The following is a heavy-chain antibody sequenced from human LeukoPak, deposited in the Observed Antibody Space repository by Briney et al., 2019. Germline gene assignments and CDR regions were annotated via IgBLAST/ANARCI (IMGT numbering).Heavy chain of an antibody. Sequence: PGGSLRLSCGACGLPFNDSAIQWVRQSSGKGLEWVGQIDKKDKGYATATAYAASVKGRFTISRDDSINTAYLQMKSLKTEDTSLYYCTRDGGSYNWFDPWGQGTLVTVSS. CDR1: GLPFNDSA. J-gene: IGHJ5*02. V-gene: IGHV3-73*01. D-gene: IGHD2-15*01. CDR2: IDKKDKGYATAT. CDR3: TRDGGSYNWFDP.